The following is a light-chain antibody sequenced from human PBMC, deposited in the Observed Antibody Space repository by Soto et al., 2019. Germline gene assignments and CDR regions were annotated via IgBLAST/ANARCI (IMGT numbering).Light chain of an antibody. V-gene: IGKV3-20*01. J-gene: IGKJ2*01. CDR3: QQYGSFYT. CDR2: GAS. Sequence: EIVLTQSPGTLSLSPGERATLSCRASQSVNNNYLAWYQQKPGQAPSLLIYGASSRATGIPDRFSGSGSGADFTLTISRLEPEDFAVYYCQQYGSFYTFGQGAKLEMK. CDR1: QSVNNNY.